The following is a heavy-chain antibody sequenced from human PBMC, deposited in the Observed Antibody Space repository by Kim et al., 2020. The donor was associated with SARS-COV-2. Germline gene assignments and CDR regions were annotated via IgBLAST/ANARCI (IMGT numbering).Heavy chain of an antibody. D-gene: IGHD3-9*01. V-gene: IGHV4-39*07. CDR2: FFNTGST. Sequence: SETLSLTCTVSGGSISSSSYYWGWIRQPPGKGLEWIGSFFNTGSTYYNPSLKSRVAISVDTSKNQFSLKLTSATAADTAAYYCASPSALRYFDWALDYWG. CDR1: GGSISSSSYY. CDR3: ASPSALRYFDWALDY. J-gene: IGHJ4*01.